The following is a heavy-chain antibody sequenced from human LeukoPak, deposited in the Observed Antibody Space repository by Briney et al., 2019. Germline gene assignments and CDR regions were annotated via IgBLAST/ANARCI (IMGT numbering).Heavy chain of an antibody. Sequence: GGSLRLSCAASGFTFSSYEMNWVRLAPGKGLEWVSYISSSGSTIYYADSVKGRFTISRDNAKNSLYLQMNSLRAEDTAVYYCASDPGQLYGDYGFDYWGQGTLVTVSS. J-gene: IGHJ4*02. D-gene: IGHD4-17*01. V-gene: IGHV3-48*03. CDR2: ISSSGSTI. CDR3: ASDPGQLYGDYGFDY. CDR1: GFTFSSYE.